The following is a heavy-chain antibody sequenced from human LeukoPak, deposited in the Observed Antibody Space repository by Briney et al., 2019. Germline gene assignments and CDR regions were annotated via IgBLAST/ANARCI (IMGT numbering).Heavy chain of an antibody. V-gene: IGHV3-48*04. CDR1: GFTFSSYW. CDR3: AKVLRYYYDSSGYSDY. Sequence: PGGSLRLSGAASGFTFSSYWMSWVRQAPGKGLEWISYISSGAGSTIKYADSVKGRFTISRDTAQNSLSLQMNSLRAEDTAVYYCAKVLRYYYDSSGYSDYWGQGTLVTVSS. J-gene: IGHJ4*02. D-gene: IGHD3-22*01. CDR2: ISSGAGSTI.